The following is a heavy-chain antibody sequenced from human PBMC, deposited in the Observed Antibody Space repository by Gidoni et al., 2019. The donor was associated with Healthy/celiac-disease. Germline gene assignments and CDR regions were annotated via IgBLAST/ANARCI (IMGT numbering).Heavy chain of an antibody. J-gene: IGHJ4*02. CDR2: IKSKTDGGTT. Sequence: VQLVESGGGLVKPGGSLRLSCAASGFTFRNAWMSWVRQAQGKGLEWVGRIKSKTDGGTTDYAAPVKGRFTISRDDSKNTLYLQMNSLKTEDTAVYYCTTRYSSSDKFDYWGQGTLVTVSS. CDR1: GFTFRNAW. CDR3: TTRYSSSDKFDY. V-gene: IGHV3-15*01. D-gene: IGHD6-6*01.